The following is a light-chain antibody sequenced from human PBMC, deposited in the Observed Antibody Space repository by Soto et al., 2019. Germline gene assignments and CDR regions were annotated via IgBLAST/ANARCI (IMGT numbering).Light chain of an antibody. J-gene: IGKJ1*01. Sequence: AIQMTQSPSSLSASIGDRVTITCRASQDIRNELGWYQQKPGKAPKVLISAASSLEDGVPSRFSGSGSGTDFTLTISSLRPEDFATYFCLQDYNYPRTFGKGTKVEIK. V-gene: IGKV1-6*01. CDR3: LQDYNYPRT. CDR1: QDIRNE. CDR2: AAS.